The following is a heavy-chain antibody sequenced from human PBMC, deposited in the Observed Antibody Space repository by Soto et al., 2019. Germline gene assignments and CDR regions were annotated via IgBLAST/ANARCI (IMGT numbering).Heavy chain of an antibody. J-gene: IGHJ6*03. CDR2: ISPNSGNT. V-gene: IGHV1-8*02. D-gene: IGHD6-6*01. CDR1: GYTFTSYG. Sequence: ASVKVSCKASGYTFTSYGISWVRQAPGQGLEWMGWISPNSGNTGYAQKFQGRVTMTTNTSISTAYMELSSLRSEDTAVYYCARPFQGIAARLHYYYYMDVWGKGTTVTVSS. CDR3: ARPFQGIAARLHYYYYMDV.